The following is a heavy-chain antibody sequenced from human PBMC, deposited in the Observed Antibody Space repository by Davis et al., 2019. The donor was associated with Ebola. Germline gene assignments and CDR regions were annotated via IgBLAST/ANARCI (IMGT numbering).Heavy chain of an antibody. CDR2: INSDGSST. CDR1: GFTFSSYW. V-gene: IGHV3-74*01. CDR3: ARDEGGIVGATTWGDRFDY. Sequence: GESLKISCAASGFTFSSYWMHWVRQAPGKGLVWVSRINSDGSSTSYADSVKGRFTISRDNAKNTLYLQMNSLRAEDTAVYYCARDEGGIVGATTWGDRFDYWGQGTLVTVSS. J-gene: IGHJ4*02. D-gene: IGHD1-26*01.